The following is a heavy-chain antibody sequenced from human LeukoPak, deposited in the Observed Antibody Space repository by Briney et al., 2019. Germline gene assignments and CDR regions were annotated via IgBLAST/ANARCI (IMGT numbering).Heavy chain of an antibody. CDR3: ARDSYDSSGYYYLHI. V-gene: IGHV3-7*01. CDR2: IKQDGSEK. D-gene: IGHD3-22*01. J-gene: IGHJ3*02. Sequence: GGSLRLSCAASGFTFSSYWMSWVRQAPGKGLEWVANIKQDGSEKYYVDSVKGRFTISRDNAKNSLYLQMNSLRAEDTAVYYCARDSYDSSGYYYLHIWGQGTMVTVSS. CDR1: GFTFSSYW.